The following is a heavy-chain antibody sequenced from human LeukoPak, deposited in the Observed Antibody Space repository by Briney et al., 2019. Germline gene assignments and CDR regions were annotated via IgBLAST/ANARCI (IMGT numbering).Heavy chain of an antibody. Sequence: PGGSLRLSCAASGFTFSSYSMNWVRQAPGKGLEWVSYIRSSGSTIYYADSVKGRFTISRDNAKNSLYLQMNSLRAEDTAVYYCARGGSSWYGFDHWGQGTLVTVSS. CDR1: GFTFSSYS. CDR3: ARGGSSWYGFDH. J-gene: IGHJ4*02. D-gene: IGHD2-15*01. V-gene: IGHV3-48*01. CDR2: IRSSGSTI.